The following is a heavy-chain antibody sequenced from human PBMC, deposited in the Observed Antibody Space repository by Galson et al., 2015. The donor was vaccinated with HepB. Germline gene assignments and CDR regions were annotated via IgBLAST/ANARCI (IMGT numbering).Heavy chain of an antibody. CDR2: VHHSGTT. V-gene: IGHV4-59*08. D-gene: IGHD5-12*01. CDR1: SGSVSSYY. J-gene: IGHJ4*02. CDR3: ARLPITWGGSFDH. Sequence: LSLTCTVSSGSVSSYYWSWIRQPPGKGLEWVGYVHHSGTTDQSSSLKSRVTMSLDLSNNQFSLTLSSVTAADTAVYYCARLPITWGGSFDHWSQGTLVIVSS.